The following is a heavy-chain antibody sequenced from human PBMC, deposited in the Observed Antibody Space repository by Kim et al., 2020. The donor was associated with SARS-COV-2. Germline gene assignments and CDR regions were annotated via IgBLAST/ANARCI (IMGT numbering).Heavy chain of an antibody. V-gene: IGHV3-23*01. CDR3: AKGGENYYGSE. Sequence: GGSLRLSCAASGFTFSSYAMSWVRQAPGKGLEWVSAISGSGGSTYYADSVRGRFTISRDNSQNTLYLQMNSLRAEDTAVYYCAKGGENYYGSEWGQGTLVTVSS. CDR2: ISGSGGST. D-gene: IGHD3-10*01. J-gene: IGHJ4*02. CDR1: GFTFSSYA.